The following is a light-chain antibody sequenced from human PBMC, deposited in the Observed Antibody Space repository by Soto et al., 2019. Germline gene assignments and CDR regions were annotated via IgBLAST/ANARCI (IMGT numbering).Light chain of an antibody. CDR3: QKYNSAPALT. Sequence: DIQMTQSPASLPASVGDRVIITCRESQGISNYLAWYQQKPGKVPKLLIYDASTLQSGVPSRFSGSGSGTDFTLTISSLQPEDVATYYCQKYNSAPALTFGGGTKVEI. CDR1: QGISNY. CDR2: DAS. V-gene: IGKV1-27*01. J-gene: IGKJ4*01.